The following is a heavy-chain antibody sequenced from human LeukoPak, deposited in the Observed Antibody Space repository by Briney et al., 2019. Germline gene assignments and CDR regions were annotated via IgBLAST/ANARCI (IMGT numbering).Heavy chain of an antibody. J-gene: IGHJ3*02. Sequence: SETLSLTCAVYGGSFSGYYWSWIRQPPGKGLEWIGYIYYSGSTNYNPSLKSRVTISVDTSKNQFSLKLSSVTAADTAVYYCARKVWGGYRYAPAFDIWGQGTMVTVSS. CDR2: IYYSGST. CDR3: ARKVWGGYRYAPAFDI. D-gene: IGHD3-16*02. CDR1: GGSFSGYY. V-gene: IGHV4-59*08.